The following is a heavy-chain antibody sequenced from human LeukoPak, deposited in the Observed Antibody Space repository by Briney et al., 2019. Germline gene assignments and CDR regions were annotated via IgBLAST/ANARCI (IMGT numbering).Heavy chain of an antibody. J-gene: IGHJ5*02. CDR1: GYTFTSYG. CDR2: INAGNGNT. CDR3: ARGLSIVVVVAGLDP. V-gene: IGHV1-3*01. D-gene: IGHD2-15*01. Sequence: ASVKVSCKASGYTFTSYGISWVRQAPGQGLEWMGWINAGNGNTKYSQKFQGRVTITRDTSASTAYMELSSLRSEDTAVYYCARGLSIVVVVAGLDPWGQGTLVTVSS.